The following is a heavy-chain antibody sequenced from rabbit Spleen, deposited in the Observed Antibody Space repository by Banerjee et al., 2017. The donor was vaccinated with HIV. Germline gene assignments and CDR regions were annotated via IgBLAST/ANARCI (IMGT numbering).Heavy chain of an antibody. J-gene: IGHJ4*01. CDR2: IDPVFGSA. V-gene: IGHV1S40*01. Sequence: QSLEESGGDLVKPGASLTLTCTASGFSFSSSDYMCWVRQAPGKGLEWIGYIDPVFGSAYYASWVNGRFSISRENTQNTVSLQLNSLTAADTATYFCAREEYYFKLWGPGTLVTVS. CDR3: AREEYYFKL. CDR1: GFSFSSSDY.